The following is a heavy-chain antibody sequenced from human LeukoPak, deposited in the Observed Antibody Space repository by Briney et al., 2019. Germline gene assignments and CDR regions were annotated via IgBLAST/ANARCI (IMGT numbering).Heavy chain of an antibody. Sequence: GGSLRLSCAASVFTFSSYSMNWVRQAPVQGLEWVSSINSDSSLMFYAESVKGRFTISRDNARNSLYLQMNSLRAEDTAVYYCIRDLFDDYSLDYWGQGALVTVSS. J-gene: IGHJ4*02. CDR3: IRDLFDDYSLDY. CDR2: INSDSSLM. D-gene: IGHD3-16*01. V-gene: IGHV3-21*01. CDR1: VFTFSSYS.